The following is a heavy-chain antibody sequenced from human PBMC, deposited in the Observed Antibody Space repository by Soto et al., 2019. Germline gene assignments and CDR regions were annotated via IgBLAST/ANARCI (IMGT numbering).Heavy chain of an antibody. D-gene: IGHD6-6*01. CDR2: INHSGST. CDR1: GGSFSGCY. CDR3: ARAFYSSSSGADYYYYGMDV. Sequence: SETLSLTCAVYGGSFSGCYWSWIRQPPGKGLEWIGEINHSGSTNYNPSLKSRVTISVDTSKNQFSLKLSSVTAADTAVYYCARAFYSSSSGADYYYYGMDVWGQGTTVTVSS. V-gene: IGHV4-34*01. J-gene: IGHJ6*02.